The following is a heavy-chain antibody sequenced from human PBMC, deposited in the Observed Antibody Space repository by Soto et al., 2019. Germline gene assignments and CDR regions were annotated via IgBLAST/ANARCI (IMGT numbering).Heavy chain of an antibody. J-gene: IGHJ4*02. D-gene: IGHD2-15*01. V-gene: IGHV4-39*01. CDR1: GGSIYRSGYY. Sequence: LSLTCTVSGGSIYRSGYYWGWIRQPPGRGLEWIGNIDYNGVTYSNPSLKSRVTISRDTSKNQFSLNLTSVTAADTALYYCGKVLVGATGHTDSDSWGPGTLVTVSS. CDR3: GKVLVGATGHTDSDS. CDR2: IDYNGVT.